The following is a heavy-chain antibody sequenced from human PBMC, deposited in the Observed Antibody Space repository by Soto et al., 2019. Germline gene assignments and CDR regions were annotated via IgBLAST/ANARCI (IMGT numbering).Heavy chain of an antibody. CDR1: GYSFTSYW. CDR2: IYPGDSDT. D-gene: IGHD2-2*01. J-gene: IGHJ6*03. V-gene: IGHV5-51*01. Sequence: GESLKISCKGSGYSFTSYWIVWVRQMPGKGLEWMGIIYPGDSDTRYSPSFQGQVTISADKSISTAYLQWSSLKASDTAMYYCARSAMYYYYYMDVWGKGTTVTVSS. CDR3: ARSAMYYYYYMDV.